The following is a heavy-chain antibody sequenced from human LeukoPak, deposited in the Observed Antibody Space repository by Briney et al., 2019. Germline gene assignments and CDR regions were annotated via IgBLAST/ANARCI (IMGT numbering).Heavy chain of an antibody. D-gene: IGHD3-22*01. J-gene: IGHJ5*02. CDR3: AHNPGQGFYHYESRNFWSGFGFDP. Sequence: SGPTLVNPTQTLTLTCTFSGFSLSSSGVGVGWIRQPPGKALEWLASVFWNDDTRYSPSQRSRLTITKDTSKNEVVLTMTNMDPVDTATYFCAHNPGQGFYHYESRNFWSGFGFDPWGQGTLVTVSS. V-gene: IGHV2-5*01. CDR1: GFSLSSSGVG. CDR2: VFWNDDT.